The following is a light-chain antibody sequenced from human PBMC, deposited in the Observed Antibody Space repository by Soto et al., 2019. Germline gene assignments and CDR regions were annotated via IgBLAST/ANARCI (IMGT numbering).Light chain of an antibody. J-gene: IGLJ1*01. CDR3: SSYTRSSTLYV. CDR1: SSDVGGYNY. Sequence: QSALTQPASVSGSPGQSITISCTGTSSDVGGYNYVSWYQQHPGKAPKLMIYGVSNRPSGVSYRFSGSKSGNTASLTISGLQAEDEADYYCSSYTRSSTLYVFGTGTKVTVL. CDR2: GVS. V-gene: IGLV2-14*03.